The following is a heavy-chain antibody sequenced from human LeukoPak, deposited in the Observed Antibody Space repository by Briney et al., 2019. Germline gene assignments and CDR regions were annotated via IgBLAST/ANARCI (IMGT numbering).Heavy chain of an antibody. CDR2: IIPIFGTA. D-gene: IGHD2-2*01. CDR3: ARVHPASAAGGYFDY. V-gene: IGHV1-69*05. CDR1: GGTFSSYA. J-gene: IGHJ4*02. Sequence: ASVKVSCKASGGTFSSYAISWVRQAPGQGLEWMGGIIPIFGTANYAQKFQGRVTITTDESTSTAYMELSSLRSEDTAVYYCARVHPASAAGGYFDYWGQGTLVTVSS.